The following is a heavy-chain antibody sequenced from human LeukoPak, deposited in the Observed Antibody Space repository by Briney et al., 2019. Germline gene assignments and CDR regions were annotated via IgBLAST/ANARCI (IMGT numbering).Heavy chain of an antibody. D-gene: IGHD2-2*01. CDR2: INSDGSST. J-gene: IGHJ4*02. Sequence: GGSLRLSCAASGFTFSSYWMHWVRQAPGKGLVWVSRINSDGSSTSYADSVKGRFTISRDNAKNTLYLQMNSLRAEDTAVYYCARDPGYCSSTSCSPNFDYWGQGTLVTVSP. CDR1: GFTFSSYW. CDR3: ARDPGYCSSTSCSPNFDY. V-gene: IGHV3-74*01.